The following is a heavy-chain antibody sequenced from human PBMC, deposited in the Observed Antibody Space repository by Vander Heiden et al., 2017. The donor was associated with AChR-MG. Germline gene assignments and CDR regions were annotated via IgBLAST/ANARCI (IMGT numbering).Heavy chain of an antibody. CDR2: IDSNGRNT. V-gene: IGHV3-64*01. CDR1: GFTLRSYA. CDR3: ARDPDYGDYVGAFDI. D-gene: IGHD4-17*01. J-gene: IGHJ3*02. Sequence: EVQLVASGGGWVQPGGSLRLSCAASGFTLRSYAMHWVRQAPGKGLEYVSAIDSNGRNTYYANSVKGRFTISRDNSRNTLYLQMGSLRTEDMAVYYCARDPDYGDYVGAFDIWGQGTMVTVSS.